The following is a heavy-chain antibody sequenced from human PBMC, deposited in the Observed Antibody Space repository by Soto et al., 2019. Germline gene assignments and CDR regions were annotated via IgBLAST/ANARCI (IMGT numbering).Heavy chain of an antibody. D-gene: IGHD3-16*01. CDR3: TRIDRPRGGFDY. Sequence: VQLVESGGGLVQSGGSLRLSCVASGFTFSDHYMDWVRQAPGKGLEWVGRTRDKANSYTTEYAASVNGRFTISRDNSKNSLYLQMNSVKTEDTAVYYCTRIDRPRGGFDYWGQGTLVTVSS. V-gene: IGHV3-72*01. CDR2: TRDKANSYTT. J-gene: IGHJ4*02. CDR1: GFTFSDHY.